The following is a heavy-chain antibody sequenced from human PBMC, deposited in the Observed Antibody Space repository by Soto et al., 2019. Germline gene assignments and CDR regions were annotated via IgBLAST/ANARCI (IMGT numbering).Heavy chain of an antibody. CDR2: XSXLXXX. Sequence: SETLSLTCTVSGASISSDNYYWGWIRQPPGKGLEXLGXXSXLXXXYXXPSFKSRLSLSIDRTRNQFSLSLSSMTAADKAVYYCARGGGYDSFDFWGQGIQVTSPQ. J-gene: IGHJ4*02. CDR1: GASISSDNYY. CDR3: ARGGGYDSFDF. V-gene: IGHV4-39*07. D-gene: IGHD2-15*01.